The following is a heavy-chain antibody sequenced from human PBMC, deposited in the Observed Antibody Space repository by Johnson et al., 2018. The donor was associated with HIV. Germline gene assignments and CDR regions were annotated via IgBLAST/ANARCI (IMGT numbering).Heavy chain of an antibody. CDR2: IKSTTDGGTT. D-gene: IGHD2-15*01. CDR3: TAALRVKGI. V-gene: IGHV3-15*01. J-gene: IGHJ3*02. Sequence: VQLVESGGGLIQPGGSLRLSCAASGFTVSSNYMSWVRQAPGKGLEWVGRIKSTTDGGTTDYAAPVKGRFTLSRDDSKNTLYLQMNSLKTADTAVYYCTAALRVKGIWGQGTMVTVSS. CDR1: GFTVSSNY.